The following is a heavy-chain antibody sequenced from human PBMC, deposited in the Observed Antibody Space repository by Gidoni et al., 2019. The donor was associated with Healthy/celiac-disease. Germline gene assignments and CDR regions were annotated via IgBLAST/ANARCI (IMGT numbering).Heavy chain of an antibody. CDR3: ARDRYSSSWYPPYYYYGMDV. CDR1: GFTFSRSC. V-gene: IGHV3-7*01. Sequence: EVQLVESGGGLVQPGGSLRLSCAASGFTFSRSCMSWVRQAPGKGLEWVANIKQDGSEKYYVDSVKGRFTISRDNAKNSLYLQMNSLRAEDTAVYYCARDRYSSSWYPPYYYYGMDVWGQGTTVTVSS. CDR2: IKQDGSEK. J-gene: IGHJ6*02. D-gene: IGHD6-13*01.